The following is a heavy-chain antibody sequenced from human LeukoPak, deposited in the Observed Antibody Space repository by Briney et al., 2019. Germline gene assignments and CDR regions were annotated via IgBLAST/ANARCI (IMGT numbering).Heavy chain of an antibody. CDR3: APNTGGFGETG. CDR1: GFTFSSYA. V-gene: IGHV3-30*04. J-gene: IGHJ4*02. CDR2: ISYDGSNK. Sequence: GGSLRLSCAASGFTFSSYAMHWVRQAPGKGLEWVAVISYDGSNKYYADSVKGRFTISRDNSKNTLYLQMNSLRAEDTAVYYCAPNTGGFGETGWGQGTLVTVSS. D-gene: IGHD3-10*01.